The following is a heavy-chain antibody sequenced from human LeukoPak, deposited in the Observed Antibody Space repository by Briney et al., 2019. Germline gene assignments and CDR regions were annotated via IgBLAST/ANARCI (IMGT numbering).Heavy chain of an antibody. CDR1: GYTFTAYY. CDR2: INPNSGGT. Sequence: GASVTVSCKASGYTFTAYYMHWVRQAPGQGLEWMGWINPNSGGTNYAQKFQDRVSMIRDTSISTAYMHLSRLRSDDTAVYYCARSPHILTGENFDYWGQGTLLTVSS. D-gene: IGHD3-9*01. CDR3: ARSPHILTGENFDY. V-gene: IGHV1-2*02. J-gene: IGHJ4*02.